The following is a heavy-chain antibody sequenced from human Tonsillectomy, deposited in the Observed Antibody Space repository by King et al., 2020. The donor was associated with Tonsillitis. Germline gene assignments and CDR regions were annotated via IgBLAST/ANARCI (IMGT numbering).Heavy chain of an antibody. CDR2: FDPEDGET. CDR3: VIVRNFRVRGVIIADAFDI. V-gene: IGHV1-24*01. J-gene: IGHJ3*02. D-gene: IGHD3-10*02. Sequence: QLVQSGAEVKKPGASVKVSCKVSGYTLTELSMHWVRQAPGKGLEWMGGFDPEDGETIYAQKFQGRDTMTEDTSTDTAYMELSSLRSEDTAVYYFVIVRNFRVRGVIIADAFDIWGQGTMVTVSS. CDR1: GYTLTELS.